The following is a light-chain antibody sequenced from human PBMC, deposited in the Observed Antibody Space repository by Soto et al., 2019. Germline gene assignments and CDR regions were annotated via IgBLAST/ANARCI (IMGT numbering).Light chain of an antibody. Sequence: QYVLTQPPSVSGAPGQRVTISCTGSSSNIGAGYDVHWYQQLPGTAPKLLIYANSNRPSGVPDRFSGSKSGTSASLAITGLQAEDEADYYCQSYDSSLSVVFGGWTKVTVL. V-gene: IGLV1-40*01. CDR2: ANS. CDR1: SSNIGAGYD. CDR3: QSYDSSLSVV. J-gene: IGLJ2*01.